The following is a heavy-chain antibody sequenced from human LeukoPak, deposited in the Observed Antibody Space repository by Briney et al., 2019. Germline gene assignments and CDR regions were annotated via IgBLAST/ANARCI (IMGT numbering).Heavy chain of an antibody. D-gene: IGHD4-23*01. J-gene: IGHJ4*02. CDR1: GGTFSSYA. V-gene: IGHV1-69*13. CDR2: IIPIFGTA. CDR3: ATLSGNPTMRPIDY. Sequence: GASVKVSCKASGGTFSSYAISWVRQAPGQGLEWMGGIIPIFGTANYAQKFQGRVTITADESTSTAYMELSSLRSEDTAVYYCATLSGNPTMRPIDYWGQGTLVTVS.